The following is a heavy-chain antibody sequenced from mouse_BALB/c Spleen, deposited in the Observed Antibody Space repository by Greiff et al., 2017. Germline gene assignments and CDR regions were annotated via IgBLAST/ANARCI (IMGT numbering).Heavy chain of an antibody. CDR2: ISSGSSTI. D-gene: IGHD2-3*01. Sequence: LMESGGGLVQPGGSRKLSCAASGFTFSSFGMHWVRQAPEKGLEWVAYISSGSSTIYYADTVKGRFTISRDNPKNTLFLQMTSLRSEDTAMYYCARGGIYDGYFDYWGQGTTLTVSS. CDR3: ARGGIYDGYFDY. V-gene: IGHV5-17*02. J-gene: IGHJ2*01. CDR1: GFTFSSFG.